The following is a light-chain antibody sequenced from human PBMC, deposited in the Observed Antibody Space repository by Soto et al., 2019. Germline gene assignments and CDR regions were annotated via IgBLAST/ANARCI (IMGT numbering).Light chain of an antibody. CDR2: TNN. CDR1: SSNIESHP. Sequence: QTVVTQPPSASGTPGQRITISCSGSSSNIESHPVNWYQQVPGTAPKLLITTNNQRPSGVPDRFSGSKSGASASLAISGLQPEDEATYYCATWDDSRKGVFGTGTKLTAL. J-gene: IGLJ1*01. CDR3: ATWDDSRKGV. V-gene: IGLV1-44*01.